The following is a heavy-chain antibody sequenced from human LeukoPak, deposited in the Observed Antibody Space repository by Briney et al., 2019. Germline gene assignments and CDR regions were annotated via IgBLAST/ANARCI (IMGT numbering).Heavy chain of an antibody. J-gene: IGHJ3*02. CDR3: ARDVRYYYGSGSYAFDI. D-gene: IGHD3-10*01. CDR1: GFTFSSYS. Sequence: RAGGSLRLSCAASGFTFSSYSMNWVRQAPGKGLEWVSSISSSSSYIYYADSVKGRFTISRDNAKNSLYLQTNSLRAEDTAVYYCARDVRYYYGSGSYAFDIWGQGTMVTVSS. CDR2: ISSSSSYI. V-gene: IGHV3-21*01.